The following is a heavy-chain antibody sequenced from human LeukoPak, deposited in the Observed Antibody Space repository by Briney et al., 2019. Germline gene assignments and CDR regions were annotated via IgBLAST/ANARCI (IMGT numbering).Heavy chain of an antibody. CDR3: ARLKSGSLDAFDI. CDR1: GGSISSSSYY. J-gene: IGHJ3*02. Sequence: SETLSLTCTVSGGSISSSSYYWGWIRQPPGKGLEWIGSIYYSGSTYYNPSLKSRVTISVDTSKNQFSLKLSSVTAADTAVYYCARLKSGSLDAFDIWGQGTMVTVSS. D-gene: IGHD1-26*01. CDR2: IYYSGST. V-gene: IGHV4-39*07.